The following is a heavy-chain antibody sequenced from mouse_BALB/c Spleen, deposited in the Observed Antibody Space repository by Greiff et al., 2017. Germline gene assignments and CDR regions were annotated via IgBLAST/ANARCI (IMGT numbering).Heavy chain of an antibody. CDR2: IWAGGST. J-gene: IGHJ2*01. Sequence: VQLQQSGPGLVAPSQSLSITCTVSGFSLTSYGVHWVRQPPGKGLEWLGVIWAGGSTNYNSALMSRLSISKDNSKSQVFLKMNSLQTDDTAMYYCARVPDYGYSYFDYWGQGTTLTVSS. CDR1: GFSLTSYG. V-gene: IGHV2-9*02. CDR3: ARVPDYGYSYFDY. D-gene: IGHD1-2*01.